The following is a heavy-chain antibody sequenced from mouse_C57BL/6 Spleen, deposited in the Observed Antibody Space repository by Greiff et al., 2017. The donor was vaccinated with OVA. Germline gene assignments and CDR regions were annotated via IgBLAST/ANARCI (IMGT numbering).Heavy chain of an antibody. V-gene: IGHV3-1*01. CDR2: ISYSGST. CDR3: AREGSNYGGWFAY. CDR1: GYSITSGYD. D-gene: IGHD2-5*01. Sequence: EVQLVESGPGMVKPSQSLSLTCTVTGYSITSGYDWHWIRHFPGNKLEWMGYISYSGSTNYNPSLKSRISITHDTSKNHFFLKLNSVTTEDTATYYCAREGSNYGGWFAYWGQGTLVTVSA. J-gene: IGHJ3*01.